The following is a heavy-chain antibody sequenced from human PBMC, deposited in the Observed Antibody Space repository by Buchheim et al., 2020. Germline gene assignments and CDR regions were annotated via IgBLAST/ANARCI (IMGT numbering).Heavy chain of an antibody. J-gene: IGHJ6*02. CDR2: IWYDGSNK. V-gene: IGHV3-33*08. CDR3: ARDIDPHYDILTGYYDYYYYYGMDV. D-gene: IGHD3-9*01. CDR1: QFTLSSYG. Sequence: VQLVESGGGLVQPGGSLRLSCVASQFTLSSYGMHWVRQAPGKGLEWVAVIWYDGSNKYYADSVKGRFTISRDNSKNTLYLQMNSLRAEDTAVYYCARDIDPHYDILTGYYDYYYYYGMDVWGQGTT.